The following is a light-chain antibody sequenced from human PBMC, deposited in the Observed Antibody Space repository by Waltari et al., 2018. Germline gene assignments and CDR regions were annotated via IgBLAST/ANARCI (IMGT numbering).Light chain of an antibody. CDR3: QSSDSSGNDYV. J-gene: IGLJ1*01. V-gene: IGLV3-25*03. CDR2: KDS. CDR1: ALSKPP. Sequence: SLELTQSPSVAVSPGQTAGITCSGDALSKPPVYWYQQSPGQAPVLVLFKDSERPSGIPERFSGSRSGTTGTLTITGVQAEDEADYYCQSSDSSGNDYVFGPGTKVTVL.